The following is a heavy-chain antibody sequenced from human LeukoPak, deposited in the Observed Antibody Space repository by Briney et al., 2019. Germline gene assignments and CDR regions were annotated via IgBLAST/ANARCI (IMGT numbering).Heavy chain of an antibody. CDR3: AKYYYDGTGSNLFDY. J-gene: IGHJ4*02. CDR2: ISGSGDST. Sequence: GGSLRLSCAASGFTFSNYAMSWVRQAPGKGLEWVSAISGSGDSTFYADSVKGRFTISRDNSKNTLYLQMSSLRAEDRAVYYCAKYYYDGTGSNLFDYWGQGTLVTVSS. D-gene: IGHD3-22*01. CDR1: GFTFSNYA. V-gene: IGHV3-23*01.